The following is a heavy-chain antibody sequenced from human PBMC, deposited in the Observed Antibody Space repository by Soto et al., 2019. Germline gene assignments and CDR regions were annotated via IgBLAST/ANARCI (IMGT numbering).Heavy chain of an antibody. Sequence: QVQLQQWGAGLLKPSETLSLTCAVYGGSFSGYQWTWIRQTPGKGLEWIGEINDSGNINYNPSLKSRVTILVETAKKQISLRLSSVTAADTAVYYCARGLILWFGELSRWGGYYYYMDVWGKGTSVTVSS. V-gene: IGHV4-34*01. CDR1: GGSFSGYQ. J-gene: IGHJ6*03. D-gene: IGHD3-10*01. CDR2: INDSGNI. CDR3: ARGLILWFGELSRWGGYYYYMDV.